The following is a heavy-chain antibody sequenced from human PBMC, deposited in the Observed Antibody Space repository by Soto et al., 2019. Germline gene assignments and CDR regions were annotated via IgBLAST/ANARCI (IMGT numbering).Heavy chain of an antibody. CDR3: ARVGSAAGIRGYYYYMDV. J-gene: IGHJ6*03. CDR2: TYYRSKWYN. CDR1: GDSVSSNSAA. D-gene: IGHD6-13*01. Sequence: SQTLSLTCAISGDSVSSNSAAWNWIRQSPSRGLEWLGRTYYRSKWYNDYAVSVKSRITINPDTSKNQFSLQLNSVTPEDTAVYYCARVGSAAGIRGYYYYMDVWGKGTTVTVSS. V-gene: IGHV6-1*01.